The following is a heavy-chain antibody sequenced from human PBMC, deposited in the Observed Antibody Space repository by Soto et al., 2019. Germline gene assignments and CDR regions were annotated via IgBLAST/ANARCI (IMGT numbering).Heavy chain of an antibody. D-gene: IGHD5-12*01. CDR2: IFYSGSA. CDR1: GGSISYSSYF. V-gene: IGHV4-39*01. J-gene: IGHJ4*02. Sequence: SETLSLTCTVSGGSISYSSYFWGWIRQPPGKGLEWIGNIFYSGSAYYNPSLKSRVTISVDTSKSQFSLKLSSVTAADTAVYYCARHSYSGYDFDYWGQGTLITVSS. CDR3: ARHSYSGYDFDY.